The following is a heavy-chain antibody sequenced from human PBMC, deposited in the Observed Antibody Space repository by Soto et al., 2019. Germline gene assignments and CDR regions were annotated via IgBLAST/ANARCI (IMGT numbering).Heavy chain of an antibody. CDR1: GGSIISYY. D-gene: IGHD3-3*01. Sequence: SETLSLTCTVSGGSIISYYWSWILQPPWKGLEWIGYIYYSGSTNYNPSLKSRVTISVDTSKNQFSLKLNSVTAADTAVYYCARGGAPITIFGVVMSWFDPWGQGTLVTVSS. CDR2: IYYSGST. V-gene: IGHV4-59*01. J-gene: IGHJ5*02. CDR3: ARGGAPITIFGVVMSWFDP.